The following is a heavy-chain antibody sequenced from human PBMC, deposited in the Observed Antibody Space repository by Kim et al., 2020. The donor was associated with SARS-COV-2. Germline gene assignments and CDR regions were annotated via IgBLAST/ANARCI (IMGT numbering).Heavy chain of an antibody. CDR1: GGSISSSSYY. CDR2: IYYSWST. V-gene: IGHV4-39*01. CDR3: ARRWDMYRGVTPYYYNGMDV. J-gene: IGHJ6*02. D-gene: IGHD3-10*01. Sequence: SETLSLTCTVSGGSISSSSYYWGWIRQPPGKGLECIGSIYYSWSTYYNPSLKSRVTISVDTSKNQFFLKLSSVTAADTVVYYCARRWDMYRGVTPYYYNGMDVRGQGTAVTVSS.